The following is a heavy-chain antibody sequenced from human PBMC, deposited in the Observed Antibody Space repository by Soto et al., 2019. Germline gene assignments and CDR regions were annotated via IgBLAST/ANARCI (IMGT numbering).Heavy chain of an antibody. V-gene: IGHV3-23*01. CDR2: ISGSGGST. CDR1: GFTFSSYA. CDR3: ARLHCNSPNCVPLDP. J-gene: IGHJ5*02. D-gene: IGHD2-2*01. Sequence: GGSLRHSCAASGFTFSSYAMSWVRQAPGKGLEWVSAISGSGGSTYYADSVKGRFTISRDNSKNTLYLQMNSLRAEDTAVYYCARLHCNSPNCVPLDPWGQGTLVTVSS.